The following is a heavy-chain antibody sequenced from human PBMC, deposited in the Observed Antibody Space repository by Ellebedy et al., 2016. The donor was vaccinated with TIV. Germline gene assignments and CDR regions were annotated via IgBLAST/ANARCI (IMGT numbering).Heavy chain of an antibody. CDR1: GFDFSKFG. CDR3: ARLWGENWFDP. V-gene: IGHV3-33*07. CDR2: LWYDGSKR. J-gene: IGHJ5*02. Sequence: GGSLRLXXAAPGFDFSKFGMCWIRQAPGKGLEWVAVLWYDGSKRYYGDSVKGRFTISRDTSKNTLYLQMNSLRAEDTAVYYCARLWGENWFDPWGQGTPVSVSS. D-gene: IGHD1-26*01.